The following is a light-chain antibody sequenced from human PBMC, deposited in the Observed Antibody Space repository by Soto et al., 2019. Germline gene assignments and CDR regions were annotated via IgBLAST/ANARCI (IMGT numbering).Light chain of an antibody. J-gene: IGKJ4*01. CDR1: LDIRTY. Sequence: DIQLTQSPSFLSASVGDRVTITCRASLDIRTYLAWYQQQPGQTPKLLIYAASTLQSGVPSRFSGGGSGTEVTLTISSLQPEDVAAYYCQQVDRYPFSFGGGTTVQIK. V-gene: IGKV1-9*01. CDR3: QQVDRYPFS. CDR2: AAS.